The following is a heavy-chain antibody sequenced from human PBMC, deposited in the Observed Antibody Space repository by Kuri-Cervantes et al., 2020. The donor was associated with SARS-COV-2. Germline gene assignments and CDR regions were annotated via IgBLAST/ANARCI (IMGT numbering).Heavy chain of an antibody. J-gene: IGHJ5*02. CDR1: GGSISSGGYY. Sequence: SCTVSGGSISSGGYYWSWIRQPPGKGLEWIGYIYHSGSTYYNPSLKSRVTISVDTSKNQFSLKLSSVTAADTAVYYCARDPGDCSSTSCHPNWFNPWGQGTLVTVSS. CDR2: IYHSGST. CDR3: ARDPGDCSSTSCHPNWFNP. V-gene: IGHV4-30-2*01. D-gene: IGHD2-2*01.